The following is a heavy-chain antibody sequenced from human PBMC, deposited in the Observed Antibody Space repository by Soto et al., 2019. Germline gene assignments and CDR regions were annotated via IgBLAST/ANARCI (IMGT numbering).Heavy chain of an antibody. J-gene: IGHJ4*02. Sequence: VGSLRLSCAASGFTFSSYAMSWVRQAPGKGLEWVSAISGSGGSTYYADSVKGRFTISRDNSKNTLYLQMNSLRAEDTAVYYCAKDRVLFQGYSGYDFGGQGTLVTVSS. D-gene: IGHD5-12*01. CDR2: ISGSGGST. CDR3: AKDRVLFQGYSGYDF. V-gene: IGHV3-23*01. CDR1: GFTFSSYA.